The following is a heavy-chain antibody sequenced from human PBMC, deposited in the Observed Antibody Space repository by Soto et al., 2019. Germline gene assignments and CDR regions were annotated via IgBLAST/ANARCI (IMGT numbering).Heavy chain of an antibody. CDR2: IYSGGDT. CDR1: GFAVSANY. Sequence: EAHLVGSGGGLVQPGGSLRLSCAASGFAVSANYLSWVRQAPGKGLEWVSLIYSGGDTDYADSVRGRFTISRDNSKNTLYLQMNSLKAEDRAVYYCATRMTTAPYGGQGALVNVSS. J-gene: IGHJ4*02. V-gene: IGHV3-66*01. D-gene: IGHD4-17*01. CDR3: ATRMTTAPY.